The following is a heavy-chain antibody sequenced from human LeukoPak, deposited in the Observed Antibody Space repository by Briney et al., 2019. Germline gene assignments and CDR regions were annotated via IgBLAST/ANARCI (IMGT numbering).Heavy chain of an antibody. Sequence: ASVKVSCKASGGTFSSYAISWVRQAPGQGLEWMGWINPNSGGTNYAQKFQGRVTMTRDTSISTAYMELSRLRSDDTAVYYCASSAHPSDFDYWGRGTLVTVSS. CDR1: GGTFSSYA. V-gene: IGHV1-2*02. CDR3: ASSAHPSDFDY. CDR2: INPNSGGT. J-gene: IGHJ4*02.